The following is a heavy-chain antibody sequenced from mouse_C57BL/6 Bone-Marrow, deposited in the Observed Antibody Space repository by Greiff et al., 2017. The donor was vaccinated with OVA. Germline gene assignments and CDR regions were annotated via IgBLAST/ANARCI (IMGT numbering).Heavy chain of an antibody. J-gene: IGHJ2*01. Sequence: LQQSGPGLVKPSPSLSLTCSVTGYSITSGYYWNWIRQFPGNKLEWMGYISYDGSNNYNPSLKNRISITRDTSKNQFFLKLNSVTTEDTATYYCASSDYYGSKAWFDYWGQGTTLTVSS. D-gene: IGHD1-1*01. CDR1: GYSITSGYY. CDR3: ASSDYYGSKAWFDY. CDR2: ISYDGSN. V-gene: IGHV3-6*01.